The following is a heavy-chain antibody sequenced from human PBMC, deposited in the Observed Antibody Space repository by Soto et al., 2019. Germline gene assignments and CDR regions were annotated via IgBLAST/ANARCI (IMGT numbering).Heavy chain of an antibody. CDR3: ARLYYYDSSGYRDAFDI. CDR1: GYSFTSYW. Sequence: GESLKISCKGSGYSFTSYWLGWVRQMPGKGLEWMGIIYPGDSDTRYSPSFQGQVTISADKSISTAYLQWSSLKASDTAMYYCARLYYYDSSGYRDAFDIWGQGTMVTVSS. J-gene: IGHJ3*02. CDR2: IYPGDSDT. D-gene: IGHD3-22*01. V-gene: IGHV5-51*01.